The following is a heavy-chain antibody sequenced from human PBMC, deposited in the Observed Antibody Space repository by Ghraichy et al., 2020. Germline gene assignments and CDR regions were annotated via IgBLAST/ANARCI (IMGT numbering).Heavy chain of an antibody. J-gene: IGHJ4*02. CDR1: GYSISSGYY. CDR2: IFHSGTT. D-gene: IGHD3-16*02. CDR3: ARSDSFRLAGMYYFDY. V-gene: IGHV4-38-2*02. Sequence: SETLSLTCTVSGYSISSGYYWGWIRQPPGKGLEWIGAIFHSGTTYYKTSLKSRITTSVDTSKNQFSLKLSSVTAADTAVYFCARSDSFRLAGMYYFDYWGQGTQVTVSS.